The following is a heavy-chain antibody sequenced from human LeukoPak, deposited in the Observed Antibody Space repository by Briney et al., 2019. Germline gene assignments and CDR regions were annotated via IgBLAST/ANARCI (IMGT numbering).Heavy chain of an antibody. D-gene: IGHD6-6*01. CDR3: ARVMYSSSSDYFDY. CDR1: GGSISSGGSY. J-gene: IGHJ4*02. CDR2: IYYSGST. V-gene: IGHV4-31*03. Sequence: SETLSLTCTVSGGSISSGGSYWSWIRQHPGKGLEWIGYIYYSGSTYYNPSLKSRVTISVDTSKNQFSLKLSSVTAADTAVYYCARVMYSSSSDYFDYWGQGTLVTVSS.